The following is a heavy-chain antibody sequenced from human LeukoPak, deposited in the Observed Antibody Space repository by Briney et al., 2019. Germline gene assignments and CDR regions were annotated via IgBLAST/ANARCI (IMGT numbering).Heavy chain of an antibody. CDR3: ARYTYYYDSSGYYYYYYGMDV. V-gene: IGHV3-23*01. J-gene: IGHJ6*02. CDR1: GFTFTSYA. D-gene: IGHD3-22*01. CDR2: IGGSGSGT. Sequence: GGSLRLSCAASGFTFTSYAMSWVRQAPGKGLEWVSSIGGSGSGTYYADSVKGRFTISRDNSKNTLYLQMNSLRAEDTAVYYCARYTYYYDSSGYYYYYYGMDVWGQGTTVTVSS.